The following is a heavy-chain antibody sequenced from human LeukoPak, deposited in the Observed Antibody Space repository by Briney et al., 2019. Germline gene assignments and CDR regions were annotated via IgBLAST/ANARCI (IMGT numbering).Heavy chain of an antibody. CDR2: IIPIFGTA. CDR3: ARGFLTTSGYRLVSAFDI. V-gene: IGHV1-69*13. D-gene: IGHD3-22*01. J-gene: IGHJ3*02. CDR1: GGTFSSYA. Sequence: SVKVSCKASGGTFSSYAISWGRQAPGQGLEWMGGIIPIFGTANYAQKFQGRVTITADESTSTAYMELSSLRSEDTAVYYCARGFLTTSGYRLVSAFDIWGQGTMVTVSS.